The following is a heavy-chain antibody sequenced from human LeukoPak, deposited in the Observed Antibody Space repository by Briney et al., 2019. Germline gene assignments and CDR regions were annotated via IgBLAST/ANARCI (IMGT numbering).Heavy chain of an antibody. CDR3: ARRRTYCSSTSCYTGAFDY. D-gene: IGHD2-2*02. Sequence: SETLSLTCAVYGGSFSGYYWSWIRQPPGKGLEWIGEINHSGSTNYNPSLKSRVTISVDTSKNQFSLKLSSVTAADTAVYYCARRRTYCSSTSCYTGAFDYWGQGTLVTVSS. CDR1: GGSFSGYY. V-gene: IGHV4-34*01. CDR2: INHSGST. J-gene: IGHJ4*02.